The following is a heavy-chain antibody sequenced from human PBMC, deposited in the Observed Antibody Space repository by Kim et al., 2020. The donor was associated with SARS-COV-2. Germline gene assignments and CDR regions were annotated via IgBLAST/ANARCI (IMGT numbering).Heavy chain of an antibody. V-gene: IGHV3-33*06. Sequence: GGSLRLSCAASGFTFSSYAMHWVRQAPGKGLEWVAVIWYDGSNKYYADSVKGRFTISRDNSKNTLYLQMNSLRAEDTAVYYCAKAPITTYYYYGMDVWGQGTTVTVSS. CDR3: AKAPITTYYYYGMDV. CDR2: IWYDGSNK. CDR1: GFTFSSYA. D-gene: IGHD4-4*01. J-gene: IGHJ6*02.